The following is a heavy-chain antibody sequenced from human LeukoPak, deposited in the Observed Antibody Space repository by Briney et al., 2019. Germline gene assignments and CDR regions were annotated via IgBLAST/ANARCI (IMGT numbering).Heavy chain of an antibody. CDR1: GGSISSYY. V-gene: IGHV4-59*12. J-gene: IGHJ4*02. CDR3: ARGTRYGGNFYYFDY. Sequence: SETLSLTCTVSGGSISSYYWNWLRQPPGKGLEGIGYIYYTGSTNYNPSLKSRVTISVDRSKNQFSLKLSSVTAADTAVYYCARGTRYGGNFYYFDYWGQGTLVTVSS. D-gene: IGHD4-23*01. CDR2: IYYTGST.